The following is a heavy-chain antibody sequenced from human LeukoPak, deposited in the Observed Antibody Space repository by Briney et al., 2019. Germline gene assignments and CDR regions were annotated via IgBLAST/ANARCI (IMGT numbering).Heavy chain of an antibody. CDR2: IKQDGSEK. Sequence: PGGSLRPSCAASGFTFSSYWMSWVRQAPGKGLEWVANIKQDGSEKYYVDSVKGRFTISRDNAKSSLYLQMNSLRAEDTAVYYCARDLHTVGYYDSSGYSTGAFDIWGQGTMVTVSS. V-gene: IGHV3-7*01. CDR1: GFTFSSYW. D-gene: IGHD3-22*01. CDR3: ARDLHTVGYYDSSGYSTGAFDI. J-gene: IGHJ3*02.